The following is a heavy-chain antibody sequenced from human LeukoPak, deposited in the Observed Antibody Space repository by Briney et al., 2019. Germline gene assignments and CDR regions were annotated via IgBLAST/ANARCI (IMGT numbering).Heavy chain of an antibody. CDR2: IGIDSGNT. V-gene: IGHV3-48*01. CDR1: GFTFSDYS. CDR3: ARDYKYAFDN. D-gene: IGHD5-24*01. Sequence: GGSLRLSCAASGFTFSDYSMNWVRQAPGEGLEWISYIGIDSGNTNYADSVKGRFTLSGDKAKNSLYLQMDSLRVDDTPVYYCARDYKYAFDNWGQGTLVTVSS. J-gene: IGHJ4*02.